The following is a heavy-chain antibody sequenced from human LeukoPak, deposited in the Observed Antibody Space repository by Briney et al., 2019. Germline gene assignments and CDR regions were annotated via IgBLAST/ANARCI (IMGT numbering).Heavy chain of an antibody. J-gene: IGHJ4*02. CDR1: GFTFSNYW. CDR2: IKQDGSEK. CDR3: ARDQSGYFDY. Sequence: GGSLRLSCAASGFTFSNYWMSWVRQAPGKGLEWVANIKQDGSEKYYVDSVKGRFTISRDNAKNSLYLQMNSLRAEDTAVYYCARDQSGYFDYWGQGTLVTVSS. D-gene: IGHD3-10*01. V-gene: IGHV3-7*01.